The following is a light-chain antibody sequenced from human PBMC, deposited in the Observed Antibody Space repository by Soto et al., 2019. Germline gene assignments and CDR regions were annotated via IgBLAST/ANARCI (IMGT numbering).Light chain of an antibody. J-gene: IGLJ3*02. CDR3: SSFTTSNTWV. CDR2: EVS. Sequence: QSALTQPASVSGSPGQSIAISCTGTSSDVGRYDYVSWFQQLPGKAPKLVIYEVSNRPSGVSNRFSGSKSGNTASLTISGLQAEDEGDYYCSSFTTSNTWVFGGGTQLTVL. V-gene: IGLV2-14*01. CDR1: SSDVGRYDY.